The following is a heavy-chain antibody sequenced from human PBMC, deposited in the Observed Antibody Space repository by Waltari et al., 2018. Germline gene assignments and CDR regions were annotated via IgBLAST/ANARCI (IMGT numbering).Heavy chain of an antibody. CDR1: GFTLSRCG. D-gene: IGHD3-16*01. Sequence: VESGGDLVQPGGSLRLSGTASGFTLSRCGMHWVRQPPGKGPEWVSRINGDGSIAHYAESVKGRFTISRDNAKNTMYLQMNGLRVDDTAVYYCARPRLDYDTSQLDYWGHGSGVTVSS. V-gene: IGHV3-74*01. CDR2: INGDGSIA. CDR3: ARPRLDYDTSQLDY. J-gene: IGHJ4*03.